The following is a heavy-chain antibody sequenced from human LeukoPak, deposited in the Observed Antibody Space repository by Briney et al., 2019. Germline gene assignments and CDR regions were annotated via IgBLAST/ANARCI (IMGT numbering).Heavy chain of an antibody. CDR2: IRSKANSYAT. V-gene: IGHV3-73*01. CDR1: QFPFSNYW. D-gene: IGHD3-22*01. J-gene: IGHJ4*02. Sequence: LGGSLRLSCEASQFPFSNYWMTWVRQASGKGLEWVGRIRSKANSYATAYAASVKGRFTISRDDSKNTAYLQMNSLKTEDTAVYYCTRTSDYYDSSGYDTWGQGTLVTVSS. CDR3: TRTSDYYDSSGYDT.